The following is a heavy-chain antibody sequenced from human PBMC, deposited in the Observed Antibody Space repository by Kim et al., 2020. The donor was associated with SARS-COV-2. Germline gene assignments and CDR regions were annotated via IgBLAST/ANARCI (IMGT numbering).Heavy chain of an antibody. J-gene: IGHJ4*02. D-gene: IGHD3-10*01. CDR2: GAEK. Sequence: GAEKFYVDSVKGRFTISRDNAKNSLYLQMNSLRAEDTAVYYCARQSSGSTYWGQGTLVTVSS. CDR3: ARQSSGSTY. V-gene: IGHV3-7*01.